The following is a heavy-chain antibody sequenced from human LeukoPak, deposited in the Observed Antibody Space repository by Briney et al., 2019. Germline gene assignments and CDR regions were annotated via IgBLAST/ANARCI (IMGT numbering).Heavy chain of an antibody. D-gene: IGHD3-16*02. CDR1: GFTFSSSW. J-gene: IGHJ4*02. CDR2: MGGDGRTI. CDR3: AKAGSFRFDN. V-gene: IGHV3-74*01. Sequence: GGSLRLSCVGSGFTFSSSWIHWVRQHPGKGLVWVSRMGGDGRTIDYADSVKGRFTISRDNAKNTLYLQMNSLTVEDTAVYFCAKAGSFRFDNWGQGTLVTVSS.